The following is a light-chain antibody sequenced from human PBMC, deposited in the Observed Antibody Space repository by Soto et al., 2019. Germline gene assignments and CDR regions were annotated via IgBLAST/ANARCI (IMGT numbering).Light chain of an antibody. CDR3: QQYGSSRT. V-gene: IGKV3-20*01. CDR2: GAS. Sequence: EIVLTQSPGTLSLSGGERATLSCRASQSVSSSYLAWYQQKPGQAPRLLIYGASSRATGIPDRFSGNGSGTDFTLTISRLEPEDFAVYYCQQYGSSRTFGQGTKVEIK. J-gene: IGKJ1*01. CDR1: QSVSSSY.